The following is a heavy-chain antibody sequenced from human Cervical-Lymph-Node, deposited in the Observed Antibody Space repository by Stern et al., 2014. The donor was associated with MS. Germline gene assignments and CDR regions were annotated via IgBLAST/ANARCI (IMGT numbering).Heavy chain of an antibody. D-gene: IGHD1-26*01. V-gene: IGHV1-8*01. CDR3: TKAWES. J-gene: IGHJ5*02. Sequence: VQLVQSEAEVKKPGASVKVSCKTSGYIFTSDDINWVRQAAGQGLEWMGWMNPDSGDTGFAQKFRGRVTLTRDIYTNTAYMEVTNLRSEDTAMYYYTKAWESWGQGTLITVSS. CDR1: GYIFTSDD. CDR2: MNPDSGDT.